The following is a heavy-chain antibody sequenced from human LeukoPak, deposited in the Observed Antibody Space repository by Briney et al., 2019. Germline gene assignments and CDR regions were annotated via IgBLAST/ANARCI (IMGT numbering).Heavy chain of an antibody. CDR2: INPNSGGT. J-gene: IGHJ4*02. D-gene: IGHD3-10*01. V-gene: IGHV1-2*02. Sequence: AASVKVSCKASGYTFTSYAMNWVRQAPGRGLEWMGWINPNSGGTNYAQKFQGRVTMTTDTSTSTAYMELRSLRSDDTAVYYCASTSDYYGSGSYYFNPDYWGQGTLVTVSS. CDR3: ASTSDYYGSGSYYFNPDY. CDR1: GYTFTSYA.